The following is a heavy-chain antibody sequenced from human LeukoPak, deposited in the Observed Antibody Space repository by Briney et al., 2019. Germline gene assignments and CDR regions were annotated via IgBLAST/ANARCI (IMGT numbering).Heavy chain of an antibody. V-gene: IGHV3-23*01. D-gene: IGHD6-13*01. Sequence: GRSLRLSCAASGFTFSSYGMHWVRQAPGKGLEWVSGVSGSGGSTYYADSVKGRFTISRDNSKNTLYLQMNSLRAEDTAVYYCAKGQQLLGPWGQGTLVTVSS. J-gene: IGHJ5*02. CDR1: GFTFSSYG. CDR3: AKGQQLLGP. CDR2: VSGSGGST.